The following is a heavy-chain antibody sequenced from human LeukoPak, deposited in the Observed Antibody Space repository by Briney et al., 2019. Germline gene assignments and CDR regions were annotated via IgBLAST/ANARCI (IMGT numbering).Heavy chain of an antibody. J-gene: IGHJ4*02. CDR3: ARPPGHMVRGIIGY. CDR2: INSDGSTT. CDR1: GFTFSSHW. V-gene: IGHV3-74*01. Sequence: GGSLRLSCAASGFTFSSHWMHWVRQAPGKGLVWVSLINSDGSTTNYADSVKGRFTISRDNAKNTLYLQMNSLRAEDTAVYYCARPPGHMVRGIIGYWGQGTLVTVSS. D-gene: IGHD3-10*01.